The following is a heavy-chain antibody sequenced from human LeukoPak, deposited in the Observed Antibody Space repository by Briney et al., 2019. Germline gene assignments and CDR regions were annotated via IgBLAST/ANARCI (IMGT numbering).Heavy chain of an antibody. CDR1: GYTFTSYY. J-gene: IGHJ5*02. D-gene: IGHD3-9*01. CDR3: ARELPDTLLDP. Sequence: ASVKVSCKASGYTFTSYYMHWVRQAPGQGLEWMGIINPSGGSTSYAQKFQGRVTMIRDTSTSTVYMELSSLRSEDTAVYYCARELPDTLLDPWGQGTLVTVSS. V-gene: IGHV1-46*01. CDR2: INPSGGST.